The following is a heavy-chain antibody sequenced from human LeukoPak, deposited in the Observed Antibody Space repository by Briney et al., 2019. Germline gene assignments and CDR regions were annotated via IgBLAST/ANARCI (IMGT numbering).Heavy chain of an antibody. J-gene: IGHJ4*02. V-gene: IGHV1-46*01. CDR1: GYTSTSYY. CDR3: ARSGRGTYYYFDL. CDR2: INPSGGST. Sequence: ASVKVSCKASGYTSTSYYMHWVRQAPGEGLEWMGIINPSGGSTSYAQKFQGRVTMTRDMSTSTVYMELSSLRSEDTAVYYCARSGRGTYYYFDLWGQGTLVTVSS. D-gene: IGHD1-26*01.